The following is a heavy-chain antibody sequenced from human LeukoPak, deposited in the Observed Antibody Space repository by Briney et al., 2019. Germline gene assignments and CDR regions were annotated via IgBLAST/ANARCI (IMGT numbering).Heavy chain of an antibody. CDR1: GGTFSSYA. D-gene: IGHD6-13*01. CDR2: IIPIFGTA. V-gene: IGHV1-69*06. Sequence: ASVKVSCKASGGTFSSYAISWVRQAPGQGLEWMGGIIPIFGTANYAQKFQGRVTITAEKSTSTAYMELSSLRSEDTAVYYCVKGPYSSSWYGPLYGMDVWGKGTTVTVSS. J-gene: IGHJ6*04. CDR3: VKGPYSSSWYGPLYGMDV.